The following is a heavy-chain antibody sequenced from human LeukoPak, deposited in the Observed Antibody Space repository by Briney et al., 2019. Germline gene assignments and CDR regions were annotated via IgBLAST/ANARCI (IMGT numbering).Heavy chain of an antibody. CDR3: ARDREGCGGARCYYFDY. Sequence: SETLSLTCTVSGGSISGYYWSWIRQPPGKGLEWIGYIYYSGSTNYNPSLRSRATMSVDTSKNQFSLKLSSVTAADTAVYYCARDREGCGGARCYYFDYWGQGTLVTVSS. CDR1: GGSISGYY. V-gene: IGHV4-59*01. D-gene: IGHD2-21*01. J-gene: IGHJ4*02. CDR2: IYYSGST.